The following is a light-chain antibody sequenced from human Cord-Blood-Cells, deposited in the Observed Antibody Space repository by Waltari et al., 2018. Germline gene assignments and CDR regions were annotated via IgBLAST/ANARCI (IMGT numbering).Light chain of an antibody. CDR2: GNS. Sequence: QSVLTQPPSVSGAPGQRVTISCTGSSSTIGAGYDVHWYQQLPGTAPKLLIYGNSNRPSGVPDRVSGSKSGTSASLAITGLQAEDEADYYCQSYDSSLSGYVFGTGTKVTVL. CDR1: SSTIGAGYD. J-gene: IGLJ1*01. CDR3: QSYDSSLSGYV. V-gene: IGLV1-40*01.